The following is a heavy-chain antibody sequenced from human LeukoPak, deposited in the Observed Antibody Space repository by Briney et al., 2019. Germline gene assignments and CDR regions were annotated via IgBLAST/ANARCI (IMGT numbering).Heavy chain of an antibody. Sequence: SVKVSCKASGYTFTSYGISWVRQAPGQGLEWMGGIIPIFGTANYAQKFQGRVTITADESTSTAYMELSSLRSEDTAVYYCASYGYLQEGYYFDYWGQGTLVTVSS. V-gene: IGHV1-69*13. D-gene: IGHD5-24*01. J-gene: IGHJ4*02. CDR1: GYTFTSYG. CDR3: ASYGYLQEGYYFDY. CDR2: IIPIFGTA.